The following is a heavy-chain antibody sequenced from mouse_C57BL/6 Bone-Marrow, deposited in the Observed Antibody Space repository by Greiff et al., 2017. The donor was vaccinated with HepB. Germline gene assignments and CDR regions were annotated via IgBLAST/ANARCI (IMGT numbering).Heavy chain of an antibody. Sequence: VHLVESGAELVRPGASVTLSCKASGYTFTDYEMHWVKQTPVHGLEWIGAIDPETGGTAYNQKFKGKAILTADKSSSTAYMEIRSLTSEDSAVYYCTRPYDGSSDDAMDYWGQGTTVTVSS. CDR1: GYTFTDYE. CDR2: IDPETGGT. D-gene: IGHD1-1*01. CDR3: TRPYDGSSDDAMDY. V-gene: IGHV1-15*01. J-gene: IGHJ4*01.